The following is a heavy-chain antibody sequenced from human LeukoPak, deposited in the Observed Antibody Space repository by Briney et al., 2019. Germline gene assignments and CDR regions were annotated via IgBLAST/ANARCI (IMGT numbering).Heavy chain of an antibody. V-gene: IGHV1-8*02. Sequence: ASVKVSCKASGYTFTSYDINWVRQATGQGVEWMGWMNPNSGNTGYAQKLQGRVTMTRNTSISTAYMELSSLRSEDTAVYYCARKTQRGIFTVTTRGYRGPHNWFDPWGQGTLVTVSS. D-gene: IGHD4-17*01. J-gene: IGHJ5*02. CDR2: MNPNSGNT. CDR3: ARKTQRGIFTVTTRGYRGPHNWFDP. CDR1: GYTFTSYD.